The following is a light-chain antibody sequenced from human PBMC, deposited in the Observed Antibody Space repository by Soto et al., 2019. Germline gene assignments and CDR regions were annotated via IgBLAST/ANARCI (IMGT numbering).Light chain of an antibody. V-gene: IGLV1-40*01. CDR2: GSS. J-gene: IGLJ3*02. CDR3: QSYDTSLSEV. CDR1: SSNIGAGYD. Sequence: QPVLTQPPSVSGAPGQRVTISCTGSSSNIGAGYDVHWYQQLPGTAPKLLIYGSSNRPSGVPDRFSGSKSGTSASLAITGLQVEDEADYYCQSYDTSLSEVFGGGTKLTVL.